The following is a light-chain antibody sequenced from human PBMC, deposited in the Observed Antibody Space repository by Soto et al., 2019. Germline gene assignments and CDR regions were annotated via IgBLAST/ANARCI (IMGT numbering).Light chain of an antibody. J-gene: IGLJ3*02. CDR3: TSYVGNDIWV. CDR2: EVT. CDR1: SGDVGAYKY. Sequence: QSALTQPPSASGSPGQSVTISCTGTSGDVGAYKYVSWYQQYPGKAPKLMIYEVTKRPSGVPDRFSGSKSGNTASLTVSGLQAEDEADYYCTSYVGNDIWVFGGGTK. V-gene: IGLV2-8*01.